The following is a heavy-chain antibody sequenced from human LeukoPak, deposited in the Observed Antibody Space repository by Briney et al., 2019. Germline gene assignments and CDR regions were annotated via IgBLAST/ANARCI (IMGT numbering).Heavy chain of an antibody. D-gene: IGHD2-2*01. CDR1: GFKFSDHY. CDR2: SRNKASSYTT. J-gene: IGHJ6*02. Sequence: PGGSLRLSCAASGFKFSDHYIDWVRQAPGKGLEWVGRSRNKASSYTTEYAASVEGRFTISRDVSESSLYLQMNSLRAEDTAVYYCAKATVRGVVPAAIYYGMDVWGQGTTVTVSS. V-gene: IGHV3-72*01. CDR3: AKATVRGVVPAAIYYGMDV.